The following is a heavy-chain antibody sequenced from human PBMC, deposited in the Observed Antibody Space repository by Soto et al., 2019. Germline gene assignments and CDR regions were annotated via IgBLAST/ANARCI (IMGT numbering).Heavy chain of an antibody. J-gene: IGHJ5*02. Sequence: SETLSLTCTVSGASVSTGYWSWLRQPPGKGLEWIGFMYFGGSFNYNPSLTSRVTISVDTSKNQFSLKVTSVTAADTAVYYCARARLSRSWWFDPWGQGTLVTVSS. CDR2: MYFGGSF. V-gene: IGHV4-59*02. D-gene: IGHD3-10*01. CDR1: GASVSTGY. CDR3: ARARLSRSWWFDP.